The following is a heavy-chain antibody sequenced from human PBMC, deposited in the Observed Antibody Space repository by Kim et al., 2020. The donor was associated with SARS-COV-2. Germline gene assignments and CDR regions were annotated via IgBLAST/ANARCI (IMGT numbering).Heavy chain of an antibody. V-gene: IGHV1-46*01. Sequence: YAQKFQGRVTMTRDTSTSTVYMELSSLRSEDTAVYYCARDLAENGGNSDYWGQGTLVTVSS. J-gene: IGHJ4*02. D-gene: IGHD2-21*02. CDR3: ARDLAENGGNSDY.